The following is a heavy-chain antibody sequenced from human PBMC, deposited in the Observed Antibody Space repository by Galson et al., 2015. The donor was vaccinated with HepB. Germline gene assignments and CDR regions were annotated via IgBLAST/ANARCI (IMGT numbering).Heavy chain of an antibody. Sequence: SLRLSCAASGFTVSSNYMSWVRQAPGKGLEWVSVIYSGGSTYYADSVKGRFTISRDNSENTLYLQMNSLRAEDTAVYYCASAHYYDSSGYYPWGQGTLVTVSS. J-gene: IGHJ5*02. V-gene: IGHV3-53*01. CDR1: GFTVSSNY. CDR3: ASAHYYDSSGYYP. CDR2: IYSGGST. D-gene: IGHD3-22*01.